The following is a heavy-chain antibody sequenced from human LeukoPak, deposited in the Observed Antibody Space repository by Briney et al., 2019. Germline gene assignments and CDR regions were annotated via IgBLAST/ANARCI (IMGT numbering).Heavy chain of an antibody. D-gene: IGHD5-12*01. V-gene: IGHV3-7*01. J-gene: IGHJ4*02. CDR1: GFTLSGYW. CDR3: ARGGYSFDY. Sequence: GGSLRLSCAASGFTLSGYWMSWVRQAPGKGLEWVARLHADGIERYYVDPVIGRFTISRDNAKNSLHLQMYSLRLDDTAVYYCARGGYSFDYLGQGTLVTVSS. CDR2: LHADGIER.